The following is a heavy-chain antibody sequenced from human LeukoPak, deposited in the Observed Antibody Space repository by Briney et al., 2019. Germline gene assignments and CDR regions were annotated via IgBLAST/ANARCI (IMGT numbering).Heavy chain of an antibody. CDR2: IWYDGSNK. D-gene: IGHD2-15*01. Sequence: GGSLRLSCAASRFTLSNYGMHWVRQAPGKGLEWVAVIWYDGSNKYYADSVKGRFTVSRDNSKNTLYLQMNSLRAEDTAVYYCARDKAAAFDCWGQGTLVTVSS. CDR3: ARDKAAAFDC. V-gene: IGHV3-33*01. CDR1: RFTLSNYG. J-gene: IGHJ4*02.